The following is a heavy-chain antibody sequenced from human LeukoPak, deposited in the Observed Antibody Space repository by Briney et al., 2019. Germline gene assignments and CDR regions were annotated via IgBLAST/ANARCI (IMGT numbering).Heavy chain of an antibody. V-gene: IGHV1-18*01. CDR1: GYTFTTYG. D-gene: IGHD1-1*01. CDR3: ARDRDWNLDY. Sequence: ASVKVSCKASGYTFTTYGISWVRQAPGQGLEWMGWISAYSGSTNYAQNLQGRVTMTTDTSTSTAYMELRSLRSDDTAFYYCARDRDWNLDYWGQRNIVTVSS. J-gene: IGHJ4*02. CDR2: ISAYSGST.